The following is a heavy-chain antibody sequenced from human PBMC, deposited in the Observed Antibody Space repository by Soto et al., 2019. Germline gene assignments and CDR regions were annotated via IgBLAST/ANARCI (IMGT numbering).Heavy chain of an antibody. J-gene: IGHJ4*02. V-gene: IGHV4-39*07. D-gene: IGHD3-10*01. CDR3: ASNRGGGSGRNFDY. CDR2: IYYSGST. CDR1: GGSISSSSYY. Sequence: SETLSLTCTVSGGSISSSSYYWGWIRQPPGKGLEWIGSIYYSGSTYYNPSLKSRVTISVDTSKNQFSLKLSSVTAADTAVYYCASNRGGGSGRNFDYWGQGTLVTVSS.